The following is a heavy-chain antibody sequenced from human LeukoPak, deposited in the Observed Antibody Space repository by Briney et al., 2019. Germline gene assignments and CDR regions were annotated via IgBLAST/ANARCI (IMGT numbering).Heavy chain of an antibody. Sequence: SVTVSCKASGGTFSSYAISWVRQAPGQGLEWMGGIIPIFGTANYAQKFQGRVTITTDESTSTAYMELSSLRSEDTAVYYCARSSYDSSAFDYWGQGTLVTVSS. CDR3: ARSSYDSSAFDY. V-gene: IGHV1-69*05. CDR2: IIPIFGTA. D-gene: IGHD3-22*01. J-gene: IGHJ4*02. CDR1: GGTFSSYA.